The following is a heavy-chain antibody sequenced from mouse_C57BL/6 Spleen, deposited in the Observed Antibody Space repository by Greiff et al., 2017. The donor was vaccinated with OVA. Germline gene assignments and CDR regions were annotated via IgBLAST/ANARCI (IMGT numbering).Heavy chain of an antibody. D-gene: IGHD1-1*01. CDR3: ARQGSYYYGSSPSWYFDV. CDR1: GFTFSSYT. J-gene: IGHJ1*03. Sequence: EVKLQESGGGLVKPGGSLTLSCAASGFTFSSYTMSWVRPPPEQRLAWVATISGGGGNTYYPDSVKGRFTISRDNAKNPLYLQMSSLRSEDTALYYCARQGSYYYGSSPSWYFDVWGTGTTVTVSS. V-gene: IGHV5-9*01. CDR2: ISGGGGNT.